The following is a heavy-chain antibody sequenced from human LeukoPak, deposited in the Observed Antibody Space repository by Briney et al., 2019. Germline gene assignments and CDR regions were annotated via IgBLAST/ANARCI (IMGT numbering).Heavy chain of an antibody. J-gene: IGHJ4*02. CDR2: INPSGGST. V-gene: IGHV1-46*01. CDR3: ARLIADGYNLEGFDY. CDR1: GYTFTSYY. Sequence: ASVKVSCKASGYTFTSYYMHWVRQAPGQGLEWMGIINPSGGSTSYAQKFQGRVTMTRDTSTSTVYMELSSLRSEDTAVYYCARLIADGYNLEGFDYWGQGTLVTVSS. D-gene: IGHD5-24*01.